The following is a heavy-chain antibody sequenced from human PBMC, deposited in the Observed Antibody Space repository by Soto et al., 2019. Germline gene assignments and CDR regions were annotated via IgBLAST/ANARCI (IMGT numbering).Heavy chain of an antibody. CDR2: IHNSSSTI. D-gene: IGHD2-2*01. CDR1: GFTFSSYS. J-gene: IGHJ4*02. CDR3: ARGVQIIVLLPAAIDY. V-gene: IGHV3-48*02. Sequence: EVQLVESGGGLVQPGASLRLSCAASGFTFSSYSMNWVRQAPGKGLEWVSYIHNSSSTIYYADAVRGRFTISRDNAKNSLDLQMNSLRDEDTAVYYCARGVQIIVLLPAAIDYWGQGTLVTVSS.